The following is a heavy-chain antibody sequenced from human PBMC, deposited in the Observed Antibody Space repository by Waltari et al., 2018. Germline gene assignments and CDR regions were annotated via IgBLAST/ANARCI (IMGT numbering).Heavy chain of an antibody. CDR3: AREYSSSHHFDY. Sequence: EVQLVESGGGLIQPGGSLRLSCVASGFIVSNIYMSWVRQAPGKGVEWVSVIYSGGSTYYADSVKGRFSISRDNSKNTVYLQMNSLRAEDTAVYYCAREYSSSHHFDYWGQGTLVTVSS. CDR2: IYSGGST. J-gene: IGHJ4*02. V-gene: IGHV3-53*01. CDR1: GFIVSNIY. D-gene: IGHD6-6*01.